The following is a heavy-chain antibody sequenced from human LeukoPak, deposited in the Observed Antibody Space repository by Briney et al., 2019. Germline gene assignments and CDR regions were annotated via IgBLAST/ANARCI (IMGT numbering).Heavy chain of an antibody. V-gene: IGHV3-23*01. CDR1: GFTFSSDA. D-gene: IGHD3-22*01. Sequence: PGGSLRLSCSASGFTFSSDAMSWVRQAPGKGLEWVSAISGSGAGTHYADSVKGRFTISRDNAKNSLYLQMNSLRAEDTAVYYCARGLSETYYYDSSGYFPWGQGTLVTVSS. CDR2: ISGSGAGT. J-gene: IGHJ5*02. CDR3: ARGLSETYYYDSSGYFP.